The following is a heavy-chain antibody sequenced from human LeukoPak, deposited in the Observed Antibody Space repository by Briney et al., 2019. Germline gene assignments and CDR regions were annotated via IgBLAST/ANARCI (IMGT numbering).Heavy chain of an antibody. V-gene: IGHV4-39*01. CDR2: IYYSGST. CDR1: GGSISSSSYY. J-gene: IGHJ4*02. CDR3: ARLVMITFGGVIAFDY. D-gene: IGHD3-16*02. Sequence: SETLSLTCTVSGGSISSSSYYWGWIRQPPGKGLEWIGSIYYSGSTYYNPSLKSRVTISVDTSKNQFSLKLSSVTAADTAVYYCARLVMITFGGVIAFDYWGQGTLVTVSS.